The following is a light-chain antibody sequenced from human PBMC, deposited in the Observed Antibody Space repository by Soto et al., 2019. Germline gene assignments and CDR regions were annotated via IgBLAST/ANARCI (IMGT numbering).Light chain of an antibody. CDR3: QQYYSKPLT. J-gene: IGKJ4*01. CDR2: WAS. V-gene: IGKV4-1*01. CDR1: QSVLFSSNNKNY. Sequence: DIVMTQSPDSLAMSLGERATINCKSSQSVLFSSNNKNYLAWYQQKVGQPPKLLIYWASTRESGVPDRFSGSGSGTDFTLTISSLQAEDVAVYYCQQYYSKPLTFGGGTKVEIK.